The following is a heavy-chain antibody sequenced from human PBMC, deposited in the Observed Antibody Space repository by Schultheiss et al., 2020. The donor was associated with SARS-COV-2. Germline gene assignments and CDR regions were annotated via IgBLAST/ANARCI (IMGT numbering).Heavy chain of an antibody. CDR1: GGSISSGGYY. D-gene: IGHD6-6*01. CDR2: IYYSGST. CDR3: ARRNSSSKNGMDV. V-gene: IGHV4-61*08. Sequence: SQTLSLTCTVSGGSISSGGYYWSWIRQPPGKGLEWIGYIYYSGSTNYNPSLKSRVTISVDTSKNQFSLKLSSVTAADTAVYYCARRNSSSKNGMDVWGQGTTVTVSS. J-gene: IGHJ6*02.